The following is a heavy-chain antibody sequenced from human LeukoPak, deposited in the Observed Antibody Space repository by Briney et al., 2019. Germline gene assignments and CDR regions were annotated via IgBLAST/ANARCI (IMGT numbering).Heavy chain of an antibody. CDR1: GFTVSNNY. Sequence: PGGSLRLSCAASGFTVSNNYMSWVRQAPGKGLEWGSVIYSGGSTHYADSVKGRFTISRDSSKNTLYLQMNSLRAEDTAVYYCARDLGYQLLDGYYYYMDVWGKGTTVTISS. CDR2: IYSGGST. J-gene: IGHJ6*03. V-gene: IGHV3-53*01. D-gene: IGHD2-2*01. CDR3: ARDLGYQLLDGYYYYMDV.